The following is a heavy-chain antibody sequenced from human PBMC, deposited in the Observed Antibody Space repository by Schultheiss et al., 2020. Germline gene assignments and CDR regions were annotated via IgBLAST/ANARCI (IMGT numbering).Heavy chain of an antibody. CDR3: ARDFRATFGGVIVIPTGVYGMDV. J-gene: IGHJ6*02. CDR2: IWYDGSNK. CDR1: GFTFSSYG. D-gene: IGHD3-16*02. Sequence: GESLKISCAASGFTFSSYGMHWVRQAPGKGLEWVAVIWYDGSNKYYADSVKGRFTISRDNAKNSLYLQMNSLRAEDTAVYYCARDFRATFGGVIVIPTGVYGMDVWGQGTTVTVSS. V-gene: IGHV3-33*08.